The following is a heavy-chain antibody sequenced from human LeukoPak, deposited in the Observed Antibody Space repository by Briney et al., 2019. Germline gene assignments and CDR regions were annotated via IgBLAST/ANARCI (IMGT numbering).Heavy chain of an antibody. V-gene: IGHV3-48*03. CDR3: ARAVDDNVWGSYRPPGH. Sequence: PGGSLRLSCVASEFIFSTYEMNWVRQAPGKGLEWVSYISSGSGITIYYAASVKGRFTVSRDNAKNSLYLQMRSLRVEDTAVYYCARAVDDNVWGSYRPPGHWGQGTLVTVSS. CDR1: EFIFSTYE. D-gene: IGHD3-16*02. CDR2: ISSGSGITI. J-gene: IGHJ4*02.